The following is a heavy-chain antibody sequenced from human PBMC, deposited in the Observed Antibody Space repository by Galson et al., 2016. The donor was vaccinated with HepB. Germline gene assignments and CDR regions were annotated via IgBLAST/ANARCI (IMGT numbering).Heavy chain of an antibody. D-gene: IGHD1-1*01. J-gene: IGHJ6*02. CDR3: ARDSLRNWNVDDLTHV. V-gene: IGHV4-4*02. CDR2: IYHSGDT. CDR1: GGSISSDNW. Sequence: SETLSLTCAVSGGSISSDNWWSWVRQAPGKGLEWIGEIYHSGDTKYNPSLKSRITMSVDTSKNHFSLHLNSVTAADTAVNYWARDSLRNWNVDDLTHVWGQGTTVTVSS.